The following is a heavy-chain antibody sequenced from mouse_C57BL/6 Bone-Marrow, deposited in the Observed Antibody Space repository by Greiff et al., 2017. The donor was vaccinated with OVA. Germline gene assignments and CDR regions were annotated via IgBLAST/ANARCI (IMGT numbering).Heavy chain of an antibody. D-gene: IGHD1-1*01. V-gene: IGHV1-82*01. CDR3: ARENYGSSPAWFAY. CDR2: IYPGDGDT. J-gene: IGHJ3*01. Sequence: QVQLKESGPELVKPGASVKISCKASGYAFSSSWMNWVKQRPGKGLEWIGRIYPGDGDTNYNGKFKGKATLTADKSSSTAYMQLSSLTSEDSAVYFCARENYGSSPAWFAYWGQGTLVTVSA. CDR1: GYAFSSSW.